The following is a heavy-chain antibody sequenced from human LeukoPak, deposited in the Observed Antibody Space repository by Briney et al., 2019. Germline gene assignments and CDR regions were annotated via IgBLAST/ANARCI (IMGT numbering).Heavy chain of an antibody. D-gene: IGHD4-17*01. V-gene: IGHV1-24*01. Sequence: ASVKVSCKVSGYTLTELSMHWVRQAPGKGLEWMGGFDPEDGETIYAQKFQGRVTMTEDTSTDTAYMELSGLRSEDTAVYYCATAGDDYGANRGDYWGQGTLVTVSS. CDR1: GYTLTELS. J-gene: IGHJ4*02. CDR3: ATAGDDYGANRGDY. CDR2: FDPEDGET.